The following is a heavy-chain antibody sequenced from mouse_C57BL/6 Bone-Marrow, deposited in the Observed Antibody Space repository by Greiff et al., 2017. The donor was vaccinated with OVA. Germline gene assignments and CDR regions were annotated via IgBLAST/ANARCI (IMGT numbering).Heavy chain of an antibody. Sequence: EVKLQESGAELVRPGASVKLSCTASGFNIKDGYMHWVKQRPEQGLEWIGWIDPENGDTEYASKFQGKATITADTSSNTAYLQLSSLTSEDTAVYYCTSDGYYWFAYWGQGTLVTVSA. V-gene: IGHV14-4*01. J-gene: IGHJ3*01. CDR3: TSDGYYWFAY. D-gene: IGHD2-3*01. CDR2: IDPENGDT. CDR1: GFNIKDGY.